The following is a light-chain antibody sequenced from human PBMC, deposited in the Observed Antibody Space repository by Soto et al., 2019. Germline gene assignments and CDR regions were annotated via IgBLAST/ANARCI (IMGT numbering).Light chain of an antibody. Sequence: EILFTQSPGTLSLSPGERGTLTCRASQSVSNNYLAWYQQKPGKAPRLLIYGASNRATGIPDRFSGSGSGTDFTLTIRRLEPEDSAVYYCQQYGSSPTFGGGTKVDIK. CDR3: QQYGSSPT. J-gene: IGKJ4*01. CDR1: QSVSNNY. V-gene: IGKV3-20*01. CDR2: GAS.